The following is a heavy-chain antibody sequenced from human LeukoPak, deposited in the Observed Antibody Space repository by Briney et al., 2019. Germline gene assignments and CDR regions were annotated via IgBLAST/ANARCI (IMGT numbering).Heavy chain of an antibody. CDR3: ARDIGGYELLFQY. CDR1: GYTFVSYG. V-gene: IGHV1-18*01. J-gene: IGHJ4*02. CDR2: ISAYSGDT. Sequence: ASVKVSCKASGYTFVSYGISWVRQAPGHGLEWMGWISAYSGDTKYAQKFQGRVTMTTDTSTNTAYMDLRSLRSDDTAVYYCARDIGGYELLFQYWGQGTLVTVSS. D-gene: IGHD5-12*01.